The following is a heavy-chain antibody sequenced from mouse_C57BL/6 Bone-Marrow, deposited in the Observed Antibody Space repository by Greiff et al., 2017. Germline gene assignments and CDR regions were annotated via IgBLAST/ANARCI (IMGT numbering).Heavy chain of an antibody. D-gene: IGHD1-3*01. CDR1: GFNIKDDY. Sequence: EVMLVESGAELVRPGASVKLSCTASGFNIKDDYMHWVKQRPEQGLEWIGWIDPENGETEYASKFQGKATITADTSSNTAYLQLSSLTSEDTAVYYCTTVGLTRPFAYWGQGTLVTVSA. J-gene: IGHJ3*01. CDR3: TTVGLTRPFAY. CDR2: IDPENGET. V-gene: IGHV14-4*01.